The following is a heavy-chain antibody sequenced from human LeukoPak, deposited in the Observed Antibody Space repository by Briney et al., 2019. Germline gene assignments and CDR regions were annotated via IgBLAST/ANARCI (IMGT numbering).Heavy chain of an antibody. CDR3: ARYDSGGFYRNFDY. D-gene: IGHD3-22*01. Sequence: SETLSLTCTVSSGSISSSSYYWGWIRQPPGKGLEWIGNIYYSGSTYYNPSLKSRVTISVDTSQSQFSLRLSSVTAADTAVYYCARYDSGGFYRNFDYGGQGPLVTVSS. CDR1: SGSISSSSYY. V-gene: IGHV4-39*01. CDR2: IYYSGST. J-gene: IGHJ4*02.